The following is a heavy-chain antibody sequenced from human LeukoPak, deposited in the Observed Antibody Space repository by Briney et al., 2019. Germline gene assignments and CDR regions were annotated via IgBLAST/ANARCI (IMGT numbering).Heavy chain of an antibody. V-gene: IGHV3-23*01. CDR2: ISGSGGST. CDR1: GFTFSSYA. CDR3: AKDLQIVVPAMFLQGYGMDV. D-gene: IGHD2-2*01. Sequence: GGSLRLSCAASGFTFSSYAMSWVRQAPGKGLEWVSAISGSGGSTYYADSVKGRFTISRDNSKNTLYLQMNSLRAEDTAVYYCAKDLQIVVPAMFLQGYGMDVWGQGTTVTVSS. J-gene: IGHJ6*02.